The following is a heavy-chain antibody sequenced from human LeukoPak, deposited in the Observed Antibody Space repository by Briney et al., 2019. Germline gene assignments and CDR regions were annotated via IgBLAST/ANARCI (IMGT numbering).Heavy chain of an antibody. CDR2: IYYSGST. CDR3: ARGSGWYFY. J-gene: IGHJ4*02. D-gene: IGHD6-19*01. CDR1: GGSISSYY. Sequence: SETLSLACTVSGGSISSYYWSWIRQPPGKGLEWIGYIYYSGSTNYNPSLKSRVTISVDTSKNQFSLKLSSVTAADTAVYYCARGSGWYFYWGQGTLVTVSS. V-gene: IGHV4-59*01.